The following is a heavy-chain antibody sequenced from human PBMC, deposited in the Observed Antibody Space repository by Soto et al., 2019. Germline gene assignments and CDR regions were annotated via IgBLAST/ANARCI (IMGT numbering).Heavy chain of an antibody. CDR3: ARGGTTVWFGEIDY. D-gene: IGHD3-10*01. J-gene: IGHJ4*02. CDR2: IKQDGSEK. CDR1: GFTFSSYW. Sequence: EVQLVESGGGLVQPGGSLRLSCAASGFTFSSYWMSWVRQAPGKGLEWVANIKQDGSEKYYVDSVKGRFTISRDNAKNSLYLQMNSLRAEDTAVYYCARGGTTVWFGEIDYWGQGTLVTVSS. V-gene: IGHV3-7*01.